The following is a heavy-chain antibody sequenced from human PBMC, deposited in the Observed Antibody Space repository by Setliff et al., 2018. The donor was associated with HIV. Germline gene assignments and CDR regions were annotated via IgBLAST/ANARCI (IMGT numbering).Heavy chain of an antibody. Sequence: ASVKVSCKASGYTFTTYAMNWVRQAPGQGLEWMGWINTNTGNPTSAQGFTGRFVFSVDTSVSTAYLQISSLKAEDIAVYYCARVLRVGYFGGGADVWGKGTTVTVSS. CDR2: INTNTGNP. V-gene: IGHV7-4-1*02. D-gene: IGHD1-26*01. J-gene: IGHJ6*04. CDR3: ARVLRVGYFGGGADV. CDR1: GYTFTTYA.